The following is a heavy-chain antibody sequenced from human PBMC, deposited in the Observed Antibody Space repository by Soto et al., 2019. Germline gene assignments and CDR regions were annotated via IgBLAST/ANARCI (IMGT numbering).Heavy chain of an antibody. D-gene: IGHD5-18*01. J-gene: IGHJ6*02. CDR2: ISGSGGIT. CDR1: GFTFSSYA. V-gene: IGHV3-23*01. Sequence: PGGSLRLSCAASGFTFSSYAMSWVRQAPGKGLEWVSAISGSGGITYYADSVNGRFTISIDNSKNTLYLQMNSLRAEDTAVYYCAKDRMVDTAMVLSYYYGMEYWGQGTPVTVSS. CDR3: AKDRMVDTAMVLSYYYGMEY.